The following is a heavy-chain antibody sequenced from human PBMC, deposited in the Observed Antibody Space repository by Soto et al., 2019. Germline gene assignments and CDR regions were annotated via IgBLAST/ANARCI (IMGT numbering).Heavy chain of an antibody. Sequence: GGSLRLSCAASGFTVSSNYVSWVRQAPGKGLEWVSVIYSGGSTYYADSVKGRFTISRDNSKNTLYLQMNSLRAEDTAVYYCARDSAARSYYYYYGMDVWGQGTTVTVSS. CDR2: IYSGGST. J-gene: IGHJ6*02. D-gene: IGHD6-6*01. CDR3: ARDSAARSYYYYYGMDV. CDR1: GFTVSSNY. V-gene: IGHV3-53*01.